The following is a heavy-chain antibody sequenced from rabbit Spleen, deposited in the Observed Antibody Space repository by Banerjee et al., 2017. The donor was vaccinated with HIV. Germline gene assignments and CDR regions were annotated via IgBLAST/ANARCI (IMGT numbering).Heavy chain of an antibody. CDR2: IYAAKGST. D-gene: IGHD4-1*01. CDR1: GIDFTKYY. J-gene: IGHJ3*01. Sequence: QLTETGGGLVQPGGSLTLSCKASGIDFTKYYITWVRQAPGKGLEWIGIIYAAKGSTDYASWVNGRFTISSDNAQSTVDQKMTSLTAADTATYFCARAIVPWLGLTRLDLWGPGTLVTVS. CDR3: ARAIVPWLGLTRLDL. V-gene: IGHV1S7*01.